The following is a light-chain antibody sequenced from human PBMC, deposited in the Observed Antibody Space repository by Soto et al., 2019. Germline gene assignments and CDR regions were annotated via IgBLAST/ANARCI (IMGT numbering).Light chain of an antibody. CDR2: AAS. Sequence: DIQMTHSPSSLSATVGDRVPLPCRASQGISRWLAWYQKKPGRAPKLLIYAASSLQSGVPVRFSGSGSGTDFTLSISSLEPEDVATYYCQQLDSFPLTFGQGTRLEIK. CDR1: QGISRW. J-gene: IGKJ5*01. V-gene: IGKV1-12*01. CDR3: QQLDSFPLT.